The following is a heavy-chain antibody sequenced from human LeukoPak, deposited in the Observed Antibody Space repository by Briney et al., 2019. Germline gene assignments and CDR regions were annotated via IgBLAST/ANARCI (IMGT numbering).Heavy chain of an antibody. CDR1: GFTFDDYA. V-gene: IGHV3-9*01. D-gene: IGHD3-3*01. CDR2: IRLNSGSI. CDR3: AKGSSIFGVVIIADYFDY. Sequence: TGGSLRLSCAASGFTFDDYAMHWVRHAPGKGLEWVSGIRLNSGSIVYADSVKGRFTISRDNAKNSLYLQMNSLRAEDTALYYCAKGSSIFGVVIIADYFDYWGQGTLVTVSS. J-gene: IGHJ4*02.